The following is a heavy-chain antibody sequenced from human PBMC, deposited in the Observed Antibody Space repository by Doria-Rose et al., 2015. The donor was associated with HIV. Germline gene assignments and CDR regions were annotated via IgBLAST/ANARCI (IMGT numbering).Heavy chain of an antibody. CDR1: GVSLSSPGMG. V-gene: IGHV2-26*01. CDR2: IFSVDER. CDR3: ARIKSSRWYHKYYFDF. Sequence: QESGPVLVKPTETLTLTCTVSGVSLSSPGMGVSWIRQPPGRALEWLANIFSVDERSYKTYLKSRLTISRGTSKSQVVLTMTDMDPVDTATYYCARIKSSRWYHKYYFDFWGQGTLVIVSA. J-gene: IGHJ4*02. D-gene: IGHD6-13*01.